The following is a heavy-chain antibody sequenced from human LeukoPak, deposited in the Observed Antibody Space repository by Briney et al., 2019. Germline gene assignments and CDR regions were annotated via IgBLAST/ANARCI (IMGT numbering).Heavy chain of an antibody. V-gene: IGHV1-2*06. CDR2: INPNSGDT. CDR1: GYTFTDYY. D-gene: IGHD3-10*01. Sequence: GASVKVSCKASGYTFTDYYMYWVRQAPGQGLEWMGRINPNSGDTFYAQKFQGRVTMTSDTSASTVYMDLSSLRSEDTAIYYCARDKTSANWFDSWGQGTLVTVSS. J-gene: IGHJ5*01. CDR3: ARDKTSANWFDS.